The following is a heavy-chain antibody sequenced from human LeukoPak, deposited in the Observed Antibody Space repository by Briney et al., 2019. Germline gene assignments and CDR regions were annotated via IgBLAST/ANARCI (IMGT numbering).Heavy chain of an antibody. Sequence: GGSLRLSCTASGFTFGDYAMSWVPQAPGKGLEWVGFIKGKAYGGTTEYAASVKGRFTISRDDSKSIAYLQMNSLKTEDTAVYYCTRDQPFYCSSTSCFALAIDYWGQGTLVTVSS. CDR3: TRDQPFYCSSTSCFALAIDY. V-gene: IGHV3-49*04. CDR2: IKGKAYGGTT. D-gene: IGHD2-2*01. J-gene: IGHJ4*02. CDR1: GFTFGDYA.